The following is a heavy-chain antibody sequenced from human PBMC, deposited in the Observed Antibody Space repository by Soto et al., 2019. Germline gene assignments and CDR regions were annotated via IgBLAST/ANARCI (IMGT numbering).Heavy chain of an antibody. D-gene: IGHD5-12*01. CDR3: ARVQTVEMATIFPDAYDI. CDR2: TYYRSKWYN. Sequence: SETLSLTCAISGDSVSSNSAAWNWIRQSPSRGLEWLGRTYYRSKWYNDYAVSVKSRITINPDTSKNQFSLQLNSVTPEDTAVYYCARVQTVEMATIFPDAYDIWGQGTMVTVSS. J-gene: IGHJ3*02. V-gene: IGHV6-1*01. CDR1: GDSVSSNSAA.